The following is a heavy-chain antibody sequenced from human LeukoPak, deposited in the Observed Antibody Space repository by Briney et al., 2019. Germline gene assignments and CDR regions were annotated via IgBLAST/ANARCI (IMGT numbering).Heavy chain of an antibody. CDR3: ARGVCSPRSPGLPYFDY. V-gene: IGHV4-34*01. CDR1: GESFRDFY. Sequence: SETLSLTCAVYGESFRDFYWTWIRQPPGKGLEWIGEITHSGSTNYNPSHKRRLTISVDTSKNQFSLKLDSVTAADTAVYYCARGVCSPRSPGLPYFDYWGQGTLVPVSS. J-gene: IGHJ4*02. D-gene: IGHD3-16*01. CDR2: ITHSGST.